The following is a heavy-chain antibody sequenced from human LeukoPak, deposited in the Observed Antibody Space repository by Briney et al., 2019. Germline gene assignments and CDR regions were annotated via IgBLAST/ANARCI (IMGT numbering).Heavy chain of an antibody. CDR3: ARETSIAAAGTGGDFDY. V-gene: IGHV4-34*01. CDR1: GGSFSGYY. J-gene: IGHJ4*02. D-gene: IGHD6-13*01. Sequence: SETLSLTCAVYGGSFSGYYWSWIRQPPGKGLEWIGEINHSGSTNYNPSLKSRVTISVDTSKNQFSLKLSSVTAADTAVYYCARETSIAAAGTGGDFDYWGQGTLVTVSS. CDR2: INHSGST.